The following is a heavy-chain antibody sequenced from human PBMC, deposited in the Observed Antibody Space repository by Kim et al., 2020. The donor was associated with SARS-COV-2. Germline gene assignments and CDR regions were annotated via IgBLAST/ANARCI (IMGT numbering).Heavy chain of an antibody. D-gene: IGHD4-17*01. CDR3: VHSVYDDLFDS. J-gene: IGHJ5*01. CDR1: GFSLTTSGVS. Sequence: SGPTLVKPPQTLTLTCTFSGFSLTTSGVSVGWLRQPPGEVLEWLALIYWDDKKRYSPSLRGRVSVTRDTSKNQVVLTLINMHPVDTATYYCVHSVYDDLFDSWGQGTLVTVSS. V-gene: IGHV2-5*02. CDR2: IYWDDKK.